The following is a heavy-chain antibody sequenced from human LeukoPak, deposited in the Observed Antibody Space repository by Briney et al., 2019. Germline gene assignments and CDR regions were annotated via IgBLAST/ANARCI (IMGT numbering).Heavy chain of an antibody. CDR1: GGSISSGGYS. D-gene: IGHD4-17*01. Sequence: SETLSLTRAVSGGSISSGGYSWSWIRQPPGKGLEWIGYIYYSGGTYYNPSLKSRVTISVDTSKNQFSLKLSSVTAADTAVYYCARDGDYGDDYWGQGTLVTVSS. V-gene: IGHV4-30-4*07. J-gene: IGHJ4*02. CDR3: ARDGDYGDDY. CDR2: IYYSGGT.